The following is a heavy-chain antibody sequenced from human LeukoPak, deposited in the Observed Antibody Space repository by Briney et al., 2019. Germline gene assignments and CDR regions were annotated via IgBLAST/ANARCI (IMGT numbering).Heavy chain of an antibody. Sequence: GGSLRLSCAASGFTFSSYAMHWVRQAPGKGLEWVAVISYDGSNKYYADSVKGRFTISRDNSKSTLYLQMNSLRAEDTAVYYCAREQGNYGMDVWGQGTTVTVSS. CDR1: GFTFSSYA. V-gene: IGHV3-30-3*01. CDR3: AREQGNYGMDV. CDR2: ISYDGSNK. J-gene: IGHJ6*02.